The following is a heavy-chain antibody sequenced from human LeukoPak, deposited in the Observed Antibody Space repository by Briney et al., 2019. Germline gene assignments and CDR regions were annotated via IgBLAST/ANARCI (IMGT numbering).Heavy chain of an antibody. V-gene: IGHV4-59*01. D-gene: IGHD1-26*01. CDR1: GGFISSYY. CDR2: IYYSGST. J-gene: IGHJ6*02. CDR3: ARDRMVGATPYYYYGMDV. Sequence: SETLSLTCTVSGGFISSYYWSWIRQPPGKGLEWIGYIYYSGSTNYNPSLKSRVTISVDTSKNQFSLKLSSVTAAETAVYYCARDRMVGATPYYYYGMDVWGQGTTVTVSS.